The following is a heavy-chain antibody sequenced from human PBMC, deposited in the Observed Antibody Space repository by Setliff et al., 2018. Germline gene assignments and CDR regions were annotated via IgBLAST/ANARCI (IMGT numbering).Heavy chain of an antibody. Sequence: ASVKVSCKASGYTFTNYAMHWVRQAPGQRLEWMGWSNVGNDNTKYSQKFQGRVTITRDTSASTVYMELSSLRSEDTAMYYCARDGGGYYDSRTFDYWGQGTLVTV. CDR1: GYTFTNYA. J-gene: IGHJ4*02. V-gene: IGHV1-3*01. CDR3: ARDGGGYYDSRTFDY. D-gene: IGHD3-22*01. CDR2: SNVGNDNT.